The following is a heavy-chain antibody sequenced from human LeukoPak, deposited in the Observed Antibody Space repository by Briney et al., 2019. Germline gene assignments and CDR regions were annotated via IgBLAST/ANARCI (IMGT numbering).Heavy chain of an antibody. CDR2: IYYSGST. CDR1: GGSISSYY. V-gene: IGHV4-59*01. Sequence: PSETLSLTCTVSGGSISSYYWSWIRQPPGKGLEWMGYIYYSGSTNYNPSLKSRVTISVDTSKNQCSLKLSSVTAADTAVYYCARESDSYYYMDVWGKGTTVTISS. CDR3: ARESDSYYYMDV. J-gene: IGHJ6*03.